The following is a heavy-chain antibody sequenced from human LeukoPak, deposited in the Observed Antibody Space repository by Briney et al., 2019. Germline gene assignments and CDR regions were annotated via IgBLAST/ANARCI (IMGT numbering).Heavy chain of an antibody. D-gene: IGHD3-3*01. V-gene: IGHV1-2*06. CDR2: INPKSGER. Sequence: ASVKVSCKASGYTLTEYDVHWVRQAPGKGLEWMGRINPKSGEREYGQRFQGRVTMTRDTSISTVYMELDRLTSDDTAVYYRARGYYDFWNSYSFSRHIYFDPWGQGTLVTVSS. CDR3: ARGYYDFWNSYSFSRHIYFDP. J-gene: IGHJ5*02. CDR1: GYTLTEYD.